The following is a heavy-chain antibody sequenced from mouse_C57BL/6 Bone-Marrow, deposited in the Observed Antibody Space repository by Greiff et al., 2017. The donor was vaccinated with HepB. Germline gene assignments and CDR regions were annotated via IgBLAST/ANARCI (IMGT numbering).Heavy chain of an antibody. CDR3: TRGAHWVLFAY. D-gene: IGHD4-1*01. J-gene: IGHJ3*01. Sequence: QVQLQQSGAELVRPGASVTLSCKASGYTFTDYEMHWVKQTPVHGLEWIGAIDPETGGTAYNQKFKGKAILTADKSSSTAYMELRSLTSEDSAVYYCTRGAHWVLFAYWGQGTLVTVSA. V-gene: IGHV1-15*01. CDR2: IDPETGGT. CDR1: GYTFTDYE.